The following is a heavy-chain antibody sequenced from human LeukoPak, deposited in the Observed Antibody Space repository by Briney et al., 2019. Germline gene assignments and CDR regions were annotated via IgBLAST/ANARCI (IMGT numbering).Heavy chain of an antibody. J-gene: IGHJ4*02. CDR1: GFTFDHYA. Sequence: PGGSLRLSCAASGFTFDHYAMHWVRQAPGKGLEWVSGISWNSGSIGYADSVKGRFTISRDNAKNSLYLQMNSLRAEDTAVYYCARLREIPVFGVVTKSTSYFDYWGQGTLVTVSS. V-gene: IGHV3-9*01. CDR2: ISWNSGSI. CDR3: ARLREIPVFGVVTKSTSYFDY. D-gene: IGHD3-3*01.